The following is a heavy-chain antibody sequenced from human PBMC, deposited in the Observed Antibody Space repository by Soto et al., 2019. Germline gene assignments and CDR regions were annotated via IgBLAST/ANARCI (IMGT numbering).Heavy chain of an antibody. CDR1: GFTVSSNY. CDR2: IYSGGST. Sequence: PGGSLRLSCAASGFTVSSNYMSWVRQAPGKGLEWVSVIYSGGSTYYADSVKGRFTISRDNSKNTLYLQMNSLRAEDTAVYYCARDSHSNYVFDYWGQGTLVTVS. V-gene: IGHV3-53*01. J-gene: IGHJ4*02. CDR3: ARDSHSNYVFDY. D-gene: IGHD4-4*01.